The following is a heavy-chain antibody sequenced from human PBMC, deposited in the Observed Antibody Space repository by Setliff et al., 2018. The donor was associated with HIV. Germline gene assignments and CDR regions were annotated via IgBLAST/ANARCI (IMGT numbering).Heavy chain of an antibody. Sequence: SETRSLTCAVYGGSFSECYWGWIRQAPEKGLEWIGEIIHGGTTNYNPYLKGRATLSVDTSKNQFSLKLTSVTAADRAAYFCVRVTSRDSGAYYWEAFDIWGQGTRVTVS. D-gene: IGHD3-10*01. V-gene: IGHV4-34*12. CDR1: GGSFSECY. CDR2: IIHGGTT. CDR3: VRVTSRDSGAYYWEAFDI. J-gene: IGHJ3*02.